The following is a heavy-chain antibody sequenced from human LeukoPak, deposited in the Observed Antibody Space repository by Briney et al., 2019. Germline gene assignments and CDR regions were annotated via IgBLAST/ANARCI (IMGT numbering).Heavy chain of an antibody. Sequence: SETLSLTCAVYGGSFSGYYWSWIRQPPGKGLEWIGEINHSGSTNYKPSLKSRVTISVDTSKNQFSLKLSSVTAADTAVYYCARRTSYWGQGTLVTVSS. V-gene: IGHV4-34*01. CDR2: INHSGST. J-gene: IGHJ4*02. CDR3: ARRTSY. CDR1: GGSFSGYY. D-gene: IGHD2-2*01.